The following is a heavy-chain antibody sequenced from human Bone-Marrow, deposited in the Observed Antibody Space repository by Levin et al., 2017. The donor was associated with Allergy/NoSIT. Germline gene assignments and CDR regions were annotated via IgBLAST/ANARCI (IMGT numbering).Heavy chain of an antibody. CDR3: ARGDGAGTYRDTFDI. CDR2: INTDGSTT. Sequence: GESLKISCAASGFTFSSYWMHWVRQAPGKGLVWVSHINTDGSTTNYADSVQGRFTISRDNARNTLYLQMNNLRAEDTGVYFCARGDGAGTYRDTFDIWGRGTMVTVSS. J-gene: IGHJ3*02. D-gene: IGHD3-10*01. CDR1: GFTFSSYW. V-gene: IGHV3-74*01.